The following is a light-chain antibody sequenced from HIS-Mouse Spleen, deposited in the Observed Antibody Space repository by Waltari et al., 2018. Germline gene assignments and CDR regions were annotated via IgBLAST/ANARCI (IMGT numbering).Light chain of an antibody. Sequence: QSALTQPSVSGSPGQSITISCTGTSLDFGGYNLVSWYQQHPGKAPKLMIYEGSKRPSGVSNRFSGSKSGNTASLTISGLQAEDEADYYCCSYAGSSTWVFGGGTKLTVL. V-gene: IGLV2-23*01. CDR2: EGS. CDR3: CSYAGSSTWV. CDR1: SLDFGGYNL. J-gene: IGLJ3*02.